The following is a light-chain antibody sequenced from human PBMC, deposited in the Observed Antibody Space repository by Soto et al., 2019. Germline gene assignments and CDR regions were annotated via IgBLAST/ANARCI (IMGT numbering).Light chain of an antibody. CDR3: QHYENLRLT. CDR2: DAS. CDR1: QDINNY. J-gene: IGKJ4*01. V-gene: IGKV1-33*01. Sequence: DIQMTQSPSSLTASVGDRVTITCQASQDINNYLNWYQQKPGKGPKLLIYDASNLETGDPSRFSGSGSGTDFTFTISSLQPEDIATYYCQHYENLRLTFGGGTKVEIK.